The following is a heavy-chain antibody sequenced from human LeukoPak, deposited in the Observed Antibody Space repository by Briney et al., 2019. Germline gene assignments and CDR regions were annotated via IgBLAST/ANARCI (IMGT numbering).Heavy chain of an antibody. D-gene: IGHD1-26*01. V-gene: IGHV3-23*01. J-gene: IGHJ1*01. Sequence: GGSLRLSCAASGFTFSSYWMSWVRQAPVKGLEWVSIISGSGGSTYYADSVKGRFTISRDNSKNTLYLQMNSLRAEDTAVYYCARSWIVGATDGLQHWGQGTLVTVSS. CDR1: GFTFSSYW. CDR2: ISGSGGST. CDR3: ARSWIVGATDGLQH.